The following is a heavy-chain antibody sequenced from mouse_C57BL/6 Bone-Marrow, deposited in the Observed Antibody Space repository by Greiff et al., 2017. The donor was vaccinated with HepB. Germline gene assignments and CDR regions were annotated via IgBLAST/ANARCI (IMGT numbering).Heavy chain of an antibody. Sequence: VQLVESGAELVKPGASVKMSCKASGYTFTSYWITWVKQRPGQGLEWIGDIYPGSGSTNYNEKFKSKATLTVDTSSSTAYMQLSSLTSEDSAVYYCARGDYYGSSYGFAYWGQGTLVTVSA. J-gene: IGHJ3*01. D-gene: IGHD1-1*01. CDR1: GYTFTSYW. CDR3: ARGDYYGSSYGFAY. V-gene: IGHV1-55*01. CDR2: IYPGSGST.